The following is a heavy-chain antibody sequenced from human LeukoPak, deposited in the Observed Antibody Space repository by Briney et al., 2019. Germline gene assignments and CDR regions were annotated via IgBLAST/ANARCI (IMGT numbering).Heavy chain of an antibody. J-gene: IGHJ5*02. CDR2: ISSGATDT. D-gene: IGHD6-6*01. Sequence: GGSLRLSCAASGFTFSDYYMSWFRLAPGKGLEWISYISSGATDTHYADSVKGRFTISRDNAHNSLYLQMDSLRADDTAVYYCARDLYGSSSNWFDPWGQGTLATVSS. V-gene: IGHV3-11*01. CDR1: GFTFSDYY. CDR3: ARDLYGSSSNWFDP.